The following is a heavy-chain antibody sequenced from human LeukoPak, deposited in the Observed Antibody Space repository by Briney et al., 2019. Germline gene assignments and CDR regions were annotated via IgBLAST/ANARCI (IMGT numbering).Heavy chain of an antibody. CDR3: ARGGQWLVYFDY. J-gene: IGHJ4*02. Sequence: SETLSLTCAVYGGSFSGYYWSWIRQPPGKGLEWIGEISHSGSTNYNPSLKSRVTISVDTSKNQFSLKLSSVTAADTAVYYCARGGQWLVYFDYWGQGTLVTVSS. CDR1: GGSFSGYY. V-gene: IGHV4-34*01. D-gene: IGHD6-19*01. CDR2: ISHSGST.